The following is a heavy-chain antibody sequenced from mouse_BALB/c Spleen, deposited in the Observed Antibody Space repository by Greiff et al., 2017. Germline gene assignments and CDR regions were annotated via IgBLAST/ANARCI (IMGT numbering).Heavy chain of an antibody. CDR2: IWAGGST. V-gene: IGHV2-9*02. CDR3: AREWYDYDGNAMDY. J-gene: IGHJ4*01. Sequence: VQLQQSGPGLVAPSQSLSITCTVSGFSLTSYGVHWVRQPPGKGLEWLGVIWAGGSTNYNSALMSRLSISKDNSKSQVFLKMNSLQTDDTAMYYCAREWYDYDGNAMDYWGQGTSVTVSS. CDR1: GFSLTSYG. D-gene: IGHD2-4*01.